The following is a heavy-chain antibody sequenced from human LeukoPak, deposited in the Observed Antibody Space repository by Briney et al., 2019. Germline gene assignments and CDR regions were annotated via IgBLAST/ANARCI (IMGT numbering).Heavy chain of an antibody. J-gene: IGHJ3*02. Sequence: GESLRLSCAASGFTFSSYEMNWVRQAPGKGLEWVSYISSSGSTIYYADSVKGRFTISRDNAKNSLYLQMNSLRAEDTAVYYCARDPSSGWHNDAFDIWGQGTMVTVSS. CDR3: ARDPSSGWHNDAFDI. CDR1: GFTFSSYE. CDR2: ISSSGSTI. V-gene: IGHV3-48*03. D-gene: IGHD6-19*01.